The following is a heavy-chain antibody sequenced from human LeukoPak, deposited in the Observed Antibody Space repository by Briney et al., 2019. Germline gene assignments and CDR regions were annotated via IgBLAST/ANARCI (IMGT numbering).Heavy chain of an antibody. Sequence: RGSLRLSCAASGFTFSSYSMNWVRQAPGKGLEWVSSISSSSSYIYYADSVKGRFTISRDNAKNSLYLQMNSLRAEDTAVYYCARADDFSSSSAFDICGQGTMVTVSS. CDR2: ISSSSSYI. J-gene: IGHJ3*02. CDR1: GFTFSSYS. V-gene: IGHV3-21*01. CDR3: ARADDFSSSSAFDI. D-gene: IGHD6-6*01.